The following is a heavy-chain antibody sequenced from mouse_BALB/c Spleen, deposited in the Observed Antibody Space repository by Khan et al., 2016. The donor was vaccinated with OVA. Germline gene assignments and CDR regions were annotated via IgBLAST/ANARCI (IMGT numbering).Heavy chain of an antibody. D-gene: IGHD2-1*01. V-gene: IGHV5-6-4*01. CDR2: ISSDSTYT. CDR3: TRDGNYAHWYFDV. Sequence: EVELVESGGGLVRPGGSLKLSCAASGFSFTSYTMSWVRQTPEKRLEWVATISSDSTYTYYPDSVKGRFTISRDNAKNTLYLQMSSLKSEDTAMXYCTRDGNYAHWYFDVWGAGTTVTVSS. CDR1: GFSFTSYT. J-gene: IGHJ1*01.